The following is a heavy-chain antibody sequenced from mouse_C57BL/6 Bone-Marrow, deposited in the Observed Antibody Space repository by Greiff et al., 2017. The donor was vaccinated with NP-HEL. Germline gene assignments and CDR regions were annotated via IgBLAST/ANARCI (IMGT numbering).Heavy chain of an antibody. Sequence: VQLQESGAELARPGASVKLSCKASGYTFTSSGISWVKQRTGQGLEWIGEIYPRSGNTYYNEKFKGKATLTADKSSSTAYMELRSLTSEDSAVYFCARRGYGSSYDYWGQGTTLTVSS. D-gene: IGHD1-1*01. V-gene: IGHV1-81*01. CDR1: GYTFTSSG. J-gene: IGHJ2*01. CDR2: IYPRSGNT. CDR3: ARRGYGSSYDY.